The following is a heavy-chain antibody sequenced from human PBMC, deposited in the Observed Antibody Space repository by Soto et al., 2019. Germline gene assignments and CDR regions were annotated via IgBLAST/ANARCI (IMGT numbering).Heavy chain of an antibody. CDR3: ARDRTTGWSPLDY. V-gene: IGHV3-11*01. CDR1: GFSLRDYY. CDR2: ISSSGGTI. Sequence: QVQLVESGGGLVKTGGSLRLSCAASGFSLRDYYMSWIRQPPGKGLEWVSYISSSGGTINYANSVKGRFTISRDNAKNSLYLQMNSLRAEDTAVYYCARDRTTGWSPLDYWGQGTLVTVSS. D-gene: IGHD6-19*01. J-gene: IGHJ4*02.